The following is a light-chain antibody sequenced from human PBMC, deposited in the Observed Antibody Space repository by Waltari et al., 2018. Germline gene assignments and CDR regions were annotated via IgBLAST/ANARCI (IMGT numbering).Light chain of an antibody. CDR3: QQRSSWPSIT. Sequence: EIVLTQFPATLSLSPGERATLSCTAHQSVSSYLARYQHKPGQAPRLLIYDASNRATGIPARFSGSGSETDFTLTISSLEPEDLAVYYCQQRSSWPSITFGQGTRLEIK. J-gene: IGKJ5*01. CDR1: QSVSSY. V-gene: IGKV3-11*01. CDR2: DAS.